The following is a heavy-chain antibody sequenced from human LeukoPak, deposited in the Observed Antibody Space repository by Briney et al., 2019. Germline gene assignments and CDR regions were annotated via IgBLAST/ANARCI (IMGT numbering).Heavy chain of an antibody. CDR1: GGSISSYY. Sequence: SETLSLTCTVSGGSISSYYWSWIRQPPGKGLEWIGYIYYSGSTNYNPSLKSRVTISVDTSKNQFSLKLSSVTAADTAVYYCARETQAYYYDSSGYFHFNYWGQGTLVTVSS. D-gene: IGHD3-22*01. V-gene: IGHV4-59*12. CDR2: IYYSGST. CDR3: ARETQAYYYDSSGYFHFNY. J-gene: IGHJ4*02.